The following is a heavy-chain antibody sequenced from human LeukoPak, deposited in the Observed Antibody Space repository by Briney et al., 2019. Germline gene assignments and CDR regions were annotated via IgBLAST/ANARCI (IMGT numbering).Heavy chain of an antibody. CDR2: VDSEDGET. CDR1: GYSLNTLS. D-gene: IGHD3-22*01. J-gene: IGHJ3*01. Sequence: ASVKVSCKVSGYSLNTLSIHWVRQASGKGLAWLGHVDSEDGETKYAQRFQGRVTMTEDRSTDTAYMELSSLTSEDTAVYYGGTDFRAGVIYAFDFWGQGTMVGVSS. CDR3: GTDFRAGVIYAFDF. V-gene: IGHV1-24*01.